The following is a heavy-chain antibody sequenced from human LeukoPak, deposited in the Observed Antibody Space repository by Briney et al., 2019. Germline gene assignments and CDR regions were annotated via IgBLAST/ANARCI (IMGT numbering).Heavy chain of an antibody. CDR3: ARAAKGQYYYDSSGYLYYFDY. V-gene: IGHV1-3*01. CDR1: GYTFTSYA. J-gene: IGHJ4*02. CDR2: INADNGNT. Sequence: GASVKVSCKASGYTFTSYAIHWVRQAPGQRLEWMAWINADNGNTKYSQNFQGRVTVTRDTSASTVHMELSSLRSEDTAVYYCARAAKGQYYYDSSGYLYYFDYWGQGTLVTVSS. D-gene: IGHD3-22*01.